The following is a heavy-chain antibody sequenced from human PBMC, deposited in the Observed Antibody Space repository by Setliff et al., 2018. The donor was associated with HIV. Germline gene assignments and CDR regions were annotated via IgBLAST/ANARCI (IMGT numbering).Heavy chain of an antibody. CDR3: TREGIYVWGNHRTLDY. Sequence: GGSLRLSCLASGFTFGDYAMNWVRQAPGKGLEWVGYIRSKGYGRTTEYAASMKGRFTISRDDSKSIAYLQMNSLKTEDTAVYYCTREGIYVWGNHRTLDYWGQGTLVTVSS. CDR2: IRSKGYGRTT. J-gene: IGHJ4*02. CDR1: GFTFGDYA. V-gene: IGHV3-49*04. D-gene: IGHD3-16*02.